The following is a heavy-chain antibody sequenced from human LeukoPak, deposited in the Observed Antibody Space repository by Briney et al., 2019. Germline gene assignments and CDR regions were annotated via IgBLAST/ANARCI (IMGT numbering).Heavy chain of an antibody. CDR1: GYTFTDHY. Sequence: ASVKVSCKASGYTFTDHYIHWVRQAPGQGLEWMGWINPDSGGTNYAEKFRGRVTMTRDTSITTAYMDLRGLRSDDTAVYYCARDHGGFPVFGLDSWGHGTLV. V-gene: IGHV1-2*02. CDR3: ARDHGGFPVFGLDS. CDR2: INPDSGGT. J-gene: IGHJ5*01. D-gene: IGHD3/OR15-3a*01.